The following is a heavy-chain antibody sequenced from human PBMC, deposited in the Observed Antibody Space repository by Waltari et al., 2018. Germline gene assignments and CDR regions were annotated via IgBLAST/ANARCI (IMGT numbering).Heavy chain of an antibody. CDR3: VRVVGAIDY. V-gene: IGHV1-8*01. CDR1: GYTFTSYD. D-gene: IGHD1-26*01. Sequence: QVQLVQSGAEVKKPGASVKVSCKASGYTFTSYDINWVRQATGQGLEWMGWINPKSGYTGFAQKFQGRVTLTRDTSISTTYMELSSLRSEDTAVYYCVRVVGAIDYWGQGTLVTVSS. CDR2: INPKSGYT. J-gene: IGHJ4*02.